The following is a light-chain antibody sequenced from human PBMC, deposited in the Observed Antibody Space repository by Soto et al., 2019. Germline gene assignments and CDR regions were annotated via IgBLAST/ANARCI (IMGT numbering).Light chain of an antibody. J-gene: IGLJ2*01. Sequence: QSVLTQPRSVSGSPGQSVTLSCTGTSSDVGGYNYVSWYQHHPGRAPKLLIYDVSKRPSGVPDRFSGSKSGNTASLTISGLQAEDEADYYCYSCAGSSIFGGGTKLTVL. CDR1: SSDVGGYNY. CDR3: YSCAGSSI. V-gene: IGLV2-11*01. CDR2: DVS.